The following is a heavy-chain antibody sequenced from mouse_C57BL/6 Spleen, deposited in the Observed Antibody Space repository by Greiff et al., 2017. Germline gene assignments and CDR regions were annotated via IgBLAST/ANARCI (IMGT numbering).Heavy chain of an antibody. J-gene: IGHJ4*01. CDR2: IRNTANGYTT. CDR3: ARYAYYRNYYAMDY. D-gene: IGHD2-5*01. Sequence: EVKLVESGGGLVQPGGSLSLSCAASGFTFTDYYMSWVRQPPGKALEWLGFIRNTANGYTTEYSASVKGRFTISRENSQSILYLQMNALRAEDSATYYCARYAYYRNYYAMDYWGQGTSVTVSS. CDR1: GFTFTDYY. V-gene: IGHV7-3*01.